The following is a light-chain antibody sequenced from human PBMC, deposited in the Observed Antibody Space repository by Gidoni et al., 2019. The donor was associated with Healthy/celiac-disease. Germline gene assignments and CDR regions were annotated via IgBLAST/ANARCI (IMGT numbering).Light chain of an antibody. J-gene: IGLJ3*02. V-gene: IGLV2-14*01. CDR3: SSYTSSSTLWV. CDR2: EVS. CDR1: SSDVGGYNY. Sequence: QSALTQPASVSGSPGQSIPISCPGTSSDVGGYNYVSWYQQHPGKAPKLMIYEVSNRPSGVSNRFSGSKSGNTASLTISGLQAEDEADYYCSSYTSSSTLWVFGGGTKLTVL.